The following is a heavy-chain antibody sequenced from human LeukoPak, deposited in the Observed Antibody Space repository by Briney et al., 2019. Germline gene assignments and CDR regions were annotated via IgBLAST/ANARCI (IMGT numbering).Heavy chain of an antibody. V-gene: IGHV3-30*18. CDR1: GFTFSSYG. CDR3: AKEHYGDQND. CDR2: ISYDGSNK. Sequence: GGSLRLSCAASGFTFSSYGMHWVRQAPGKGLEWVAVISYDGSNKYYADSLKGRFTISRDNSKNTLYLQMNSLRAEDTAVYYCAKEHYGDQNDWGQGTLVTVSS. D-gene: IGHD4-17*01. J-gene: IGHJ4*02.